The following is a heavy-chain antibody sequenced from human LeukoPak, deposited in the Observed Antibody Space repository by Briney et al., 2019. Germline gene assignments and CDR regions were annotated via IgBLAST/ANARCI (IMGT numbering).Heavy chain of an antibody. D-gene: IGHD1-26*01. CDR2: IYPGDSDT. Sequence: PGGSLQISCKGSGYRFTSYWSGGGRQVPGKGLEWMGIIYPGDSDTRYSPSFQGQVTISADKSITTAYLQWSSLKASDTAMYYCARHLAGAGVYYFDYWGQGTLVTVSS. CDR3: ARHLAGAGVYYFDY. CDR1: GYRFTSYW. V-gene: IGHV5-51*01. J-gene: IGHJ4*02.